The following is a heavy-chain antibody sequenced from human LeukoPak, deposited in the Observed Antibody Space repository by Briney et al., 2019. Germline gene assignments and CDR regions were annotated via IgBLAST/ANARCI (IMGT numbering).Heavy chain of an antibody. CDR1: GFTFSDYY. V-gene: IGHV3-11*01. J-gene: IGHJ6*02. D-gene: IGHD2-2*01. Sequence: KPGGSLRLSCAASGFTFSDYYMSWIRQAPGKGLEWVSYISSSGSTIYYADSVKGRFTIPRDNAKNSLYLQMNSLRAEDTAVYYCARDQDIVVVPAARGSYYYYGMDVWGQGTTVTVSS. CDR3: ARDQDIVVVPAARGSYYYYGMDV. CDR2: ISSSGSTI.